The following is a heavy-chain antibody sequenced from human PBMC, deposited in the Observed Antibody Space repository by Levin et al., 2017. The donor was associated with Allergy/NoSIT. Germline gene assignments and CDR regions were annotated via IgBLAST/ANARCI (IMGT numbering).Heavy chain of an antibody. CDR2: ISTDNGHS. CDR3: ARGQGGYESFDQ. D-gene: IGHD5-12*01. Sequence: GASVKVSCKASGYTFNMYGINWVRQAPGQGLEWMGWISTDNGHSDYAQKVQGRVTMTTDRSTTTAYMELTSLTSDDTAMYFCARGQGGYESFDQWGQGTLVTVSS. CDR1: GYTFNMYG. V-gene: IGHV1-18*01. J-gene: IGHJ4*02.